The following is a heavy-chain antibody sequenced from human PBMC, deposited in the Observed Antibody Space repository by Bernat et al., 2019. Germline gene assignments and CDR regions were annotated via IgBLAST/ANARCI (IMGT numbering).Heavy chain of an antibody. CDR2: VYYSGST. CDR3: ARHSSLVVASTNWFDP. V-gene: IGHV4-39*01. J-gene: IGHJ5*02. D-gene: IGHD2-15*01. CDR1: GGSISSYSYY. Sequence: QLQLQESGPGLVEPSETLSLTCTVSGGSISSYSYYWAWMRQPPGKGLEWIGSVYYSGSTYYNPSLKSRVTISVETPENQFSLKLRSVTATDTAVYYCARHSSLVVASTNWFDPWGQGTLVTVSS.